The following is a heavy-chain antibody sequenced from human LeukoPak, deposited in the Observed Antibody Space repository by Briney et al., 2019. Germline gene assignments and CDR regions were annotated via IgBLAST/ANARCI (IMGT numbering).Heavy chain of an antibody. CDR2: ISAYNGNT. D-gene: IGHD2-2*01. Sequence: ASVNVSCKASGYTFTSYGISWVRQAPGQGLEWIGWISAYNGNTNYAQKLQGRVTMTTDTSTSTAYMELRSLRSDDTAVYYCARDLIPPRWYCSSTSCYVPGYWGQGTLVTVSS. V-gene: IGHV1-18*01. CDR1: GYTFTSYG. J-gene: IGHJ4*02. CDR3: ARDLIPPRWYCSSTSCYVPGY.